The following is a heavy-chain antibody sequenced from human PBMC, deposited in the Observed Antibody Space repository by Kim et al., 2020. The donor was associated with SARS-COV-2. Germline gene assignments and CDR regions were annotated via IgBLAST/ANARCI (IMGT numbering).Heavy chain of an antibody. CDR1: GFTFSDYY. CDR2: ISSSSSYT. CDR3: ARDRGLRAPGDY. J-gene: IGHJ4*02. D-gene: IGHD2-15*01. Sequence: GGSLRLSCAASGFTFSDYYMSWIRQAPGKGLEWVSYISSSSSYTNYADSVKGRFTISRDNAKNSLYLQMNSLRAEDTAVYYCARDRGLRAPGDYWGQGTLVTVSS. V-gene: IGHV3-11*05.